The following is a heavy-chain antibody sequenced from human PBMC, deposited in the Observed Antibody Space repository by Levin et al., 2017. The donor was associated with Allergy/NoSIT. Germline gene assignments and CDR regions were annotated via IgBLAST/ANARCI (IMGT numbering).Heavy chain of an antibody. D-gene: IGHD3-10*01. J-gene: IGHJ6*03. CDR3: TRDGWEVLLWFRESKTVDYMDV. CDR2: IRSKAYGGTT. Sequence: GESLKISCTASGFTFGDYAMSWVRQAPGKGLEWVGFIRSKAYGGTTEYAASVKGRFTISRDDSKSIAYLQMNSLKTEDTAVYYCTRDGWEVLLWFRESKTVDYMDVWGKGTTVTVSS. V-gene: IGHV3-49*04. CDR1: GFTFGDYA.